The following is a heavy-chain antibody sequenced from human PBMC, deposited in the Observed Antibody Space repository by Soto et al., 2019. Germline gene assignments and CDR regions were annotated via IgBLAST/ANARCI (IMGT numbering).Heavy chain of an antibody. CDR3: ARLISNPSSGYVDY. V-gene: IGHV1-18*01. D-gene: IGHD3-22*01. J-gene: IGHJ4*02. CDR1: GYTFTSYG. Sequence: GASVKVSCKASGYTFTSYGISWVRQAPGQGLEWMGWISAYNGNTNYAQKLQGRVTMTTDTSTSTAYMELRSLRSDDTAVYYCARLISNPSSGYVDYWGQGTLVTVSS. CDR2: ISAYNGNT.